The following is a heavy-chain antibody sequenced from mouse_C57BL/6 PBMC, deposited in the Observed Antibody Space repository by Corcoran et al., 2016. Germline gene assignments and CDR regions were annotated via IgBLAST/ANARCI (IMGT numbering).Heavy chain of an antibody. Sequence: QILLVQSGPELKKPGATVKISCKASGYTFTTYGMSWVKQAPGKGLKWRGWINTYSGVPTYAADFKGRFAFSLETSASTAYLQINNLKNEDTATYFCARSIYDGYYVDYWGQGTTLTVSS. CDR1: GYTFTTYG. V-gene: IGHV9-3*01. D-gene: IGHD2-3*01. J-gene: IGHJ2*01. CDR2: INTYSGVP. CDR3: ARSIYDGYYVDY.